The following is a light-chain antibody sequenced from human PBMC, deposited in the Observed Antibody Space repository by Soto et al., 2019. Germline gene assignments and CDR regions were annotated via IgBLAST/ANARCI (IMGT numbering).Light chain of an antibody. CDR1: SSKIGAGYD. Sequence: QSVLTQPPSVSGASGQRVTISCTGGSSKIGAGYDVHWYQQLPGTAPKLLIYDNNNRPSGVPDRFSGSKSGTSASLAITGLQAEDEADYYCQSYDSSLSGYVFGTGTKVTVL. J-gene: IGLJ1*01. CDR2: DNN. V-gene: IGLV1-40*01. CDR3: QSYDSSLSGYV.